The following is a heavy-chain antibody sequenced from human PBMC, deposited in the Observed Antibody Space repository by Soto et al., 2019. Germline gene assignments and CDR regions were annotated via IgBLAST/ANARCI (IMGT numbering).Heavy chain of an antibody. D-gene: IGHD2-21*01. CDR2: ISGDGGTT. J-gene: IGHJ4*02. Sequence: GSLRLSCAASGFAFSSHWMHWVRQGPGKGLVWVSRISGDGGTTTYADSVKGRFTISRDNAKNTLYLQMNGLRAEDTAVYYCARLSCGSNCPIDYWGQGTLVTVSS. CDR1: GFAFSSHW. V-gene: IGHV3-74*01. CDR3: ARLSCGSNCPIDY.